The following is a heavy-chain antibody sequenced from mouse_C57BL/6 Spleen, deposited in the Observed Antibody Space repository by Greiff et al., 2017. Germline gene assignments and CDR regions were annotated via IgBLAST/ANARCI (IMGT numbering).Heavy chain of an antibody. CDR2: IYPGDGDT. CDR1: GYAFSSSW. CDR3: ASRSYDRAFAY. J-gene: IGHJ3*01. V-gene: IGHV1-82*01. Sequence: VQLQESGPELVKPGASVKISCKASGYAFSSSWMNWVKQRPGKGLEWIGRIYPGDGDTNYNGKFKGKATLTADKSSSTAYMPLSSLISEDSAVYFCASRSYDRAFAYWGQGTLVTVSA. D-gene: IGHD2-12*01.